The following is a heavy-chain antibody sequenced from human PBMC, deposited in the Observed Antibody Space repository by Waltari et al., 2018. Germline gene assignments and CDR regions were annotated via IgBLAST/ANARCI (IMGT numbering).Heavy chain of an antibody. CDR2: IYSGGST. V-gene: IGHV3-53*02. CDR3: ARSTGYYVYFDY. CDR1: GFTVSSNY. Sequence: EVQLVETGGGLIQPGGSLRLSCAASGFTVSSNYMSLVRQAPGKGLEWVSVIYSGGSTYYADSVKGRFTISRDNSKNTLYLQMNSLRAEDTAVYYCARSTGYYVYFDYWGQGTLVTVSS. J-gene: IGHJ4*02. D-gene: IGHD3-9*01.